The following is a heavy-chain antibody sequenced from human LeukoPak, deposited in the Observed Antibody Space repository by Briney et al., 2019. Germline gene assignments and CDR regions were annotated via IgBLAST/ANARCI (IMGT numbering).Heavy chain of an antibody. CDR2: INGDGSRT. D-gene: IGHD6-13*01. Sequence: PGGSLRLSCAASGFTSTNYWMHWVRQAPGKALVWVSRINGDGSRTNYADSVKGRFTVSRDNAKNTLYLQMNSLRAEDTAVYYCTRGKSLAAAAGLDNFDYWGQGTLVTVSS. CDR1: GFTSTNYW. V-gene: IGHV3-74*01. CDR3: TRGKSLAAAAGLDNFDY. J-gene: IGHJ4*02.